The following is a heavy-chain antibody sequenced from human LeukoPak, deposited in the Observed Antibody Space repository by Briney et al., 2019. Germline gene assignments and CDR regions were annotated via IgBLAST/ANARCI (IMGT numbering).Heavy chain of an antibody. CDR1: GHSFTGDY. V-gene: IGHV1-2*02. CDR2: INPSNGGT. J-gene: IGHJ6*03. CDR3: ARDLHRVVVRGVPHYYYYMDV. D-gene: IGHD3-10*01. Sequence: ASVKVSCKASGHSFTGDYIHWVRQVPGQGLEWMGWINPSNGGTKYTQKFQGRVTMTRDTSITTAYMELTRLRSDDTAVYYCARDLHRVVVRGVPHYYYYMDVWGKGTTVTISS.